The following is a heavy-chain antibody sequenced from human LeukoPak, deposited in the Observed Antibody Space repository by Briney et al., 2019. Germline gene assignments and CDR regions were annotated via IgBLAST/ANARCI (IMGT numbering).Heavy chain of an antibody. Sequence: SETLSLTCTVSGGSISNYYWSWIRQPAGKGLEWIGRIYTSGSTNYNPSLKSRVTMSVDTSKNQFSLKLSSVTAADTAVYYCARDRPYGDYFDYWGQGTLVTVSS. J-gene: IGHJ4*02. D-gene: IGHD4-17*01. CDR2: IYTSGST. CDR3: ARDRPYGDYFDY. V-gene: IGHV4-4*07. CDR1: GGSISNYY.